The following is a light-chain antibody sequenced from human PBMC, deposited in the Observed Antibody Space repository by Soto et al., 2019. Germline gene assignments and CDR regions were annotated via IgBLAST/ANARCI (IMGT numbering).Light chain of an antibody. CDR1: QSVSSN. V-gene: IGKV3-15*01. CDR3: QQYNNWPFS. J-gene: IGKJ5*01. Sequence: EIVMTQSPATLSVSPGERATLSSRASQSVSSNLAWYQQKPGQAPRFLMYDVSTRATGVPARFSGTGSETDFTLTISGLQSDDSAVYFCQQYNNWPFSFGQGTRLEIK. CDR2: DVS.